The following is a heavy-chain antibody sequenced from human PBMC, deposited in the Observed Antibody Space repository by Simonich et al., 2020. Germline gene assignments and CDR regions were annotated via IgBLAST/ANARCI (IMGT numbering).Heavy chain of an antibody. Sequence: QVQLVEYVGGVFQPGSSLRLSCAASGVTFSSYAMHWVRQAPGKGLKWVAVISNDGSNKYYADSVEGRVTISRDNSKNTLYLQMNSLRAEDTAVYYCAREGLLLDAFDIWGQGTMVTVSS. CDR2: ISNDGSNK. CDR3: AREGLLLDAFDI. CDR1: GVTFSSYA. V-gene: IGHV3-30*07. J-gene: IGHJ3*02. D-gene: IGHD2-15*01.